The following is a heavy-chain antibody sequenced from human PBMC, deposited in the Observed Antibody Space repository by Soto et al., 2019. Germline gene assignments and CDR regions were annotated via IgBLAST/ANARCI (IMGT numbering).Heavy chain of an antibody. CDR3: ARHRIAARRDWFDP. CDR2: IYYSGST. V-gene: IGHV4-39*01. CDR1: GGSISSSSYY. D-gene: IGHD6-6*01. Sequence: PSETLSLTCTVSGGSISSSSYYWGWIRQPPGKGLEWIGSIYYSGSTYYNPSLKSRVTISVDTSKNQFSLKLSSVTAADTAVYYCARHRIAARRDWFDPWGQGTLVTVSS. J-gene: IGHJ5*02.